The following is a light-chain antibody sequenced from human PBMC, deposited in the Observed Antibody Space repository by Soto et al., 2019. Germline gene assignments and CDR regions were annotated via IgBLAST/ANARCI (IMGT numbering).Light chain of an antibody. CDR3: ASWDDRLKGFV. Sequence: QSVLTQPPSASGTPGQRVTISCSGSRSTIGSNVAYWFQHLPATAPKLLIYYNNQRPSGVPDRFSGSKSGTSASLAISGLQSEDEADYYCASWDDRLKGFVFGTGTKLTVL. V-gene: IGLV1-44*01. CDR1: RSTIGSNV. J-gene: IGLJ1*01. CDR2: YNN.